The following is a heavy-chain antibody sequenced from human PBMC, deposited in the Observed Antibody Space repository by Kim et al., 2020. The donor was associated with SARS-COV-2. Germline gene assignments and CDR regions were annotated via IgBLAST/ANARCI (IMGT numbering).Heavy chain of an antibody. Sequence: GGSLRLXCAASGFTFSIYSMNWVRQAPGKGXXXVSXXXSXSXTIYYADSVKGRXXRSRXXTKNXXHLQXNSLXXEDTXXYYXXGDTXXSYSXDCWGXGTLXXVS. D-gene: IGHD1-26*01. CDR3: XGDTXXSYSXDC. V-gene: IGHV3-48*01. CDR2: XXSXSXTI. CDR1: GFTFSIYS. J-gene: IGHJ4*01.